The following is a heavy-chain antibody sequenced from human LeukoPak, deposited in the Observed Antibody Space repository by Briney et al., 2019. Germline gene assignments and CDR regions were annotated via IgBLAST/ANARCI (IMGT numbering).Heavy chain of an antibody. J-gene: IGHJ4*02. CDR1: GYTFTSYA. CDR3: ARTSTVTTGYDY. Sequence: ASVKVSCKASGYTFTSYAMHWVRQAPGQRLEWMGWINAGNGNTKYSQEFQGRVTITTDTSTSTAYMELRSLRSDDTAVYYCARTSTVTTGYDYWGQGTLVTVSS. D-gene: IGHD4-17*01. CDR2: INAGNGNT. V-gene: IGHV1-3*01.